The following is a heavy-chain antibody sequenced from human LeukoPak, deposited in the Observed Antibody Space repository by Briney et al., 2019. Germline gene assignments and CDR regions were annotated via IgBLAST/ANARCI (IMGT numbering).Heavy chain of an antibody. D-gene: IGHD2-8*01. J-gene: IGHJ4*02. CDR1: GFTFSTYA. Sequence: GGSLRLSCAASGFTFSTYAMSWVRQAPGKGLEWVSAITGSGGTTYYADSAKGRFTISRDNSKNTVYLQMNSLRAEYTAVYYCAKGPDKYGIKAYADFWGQGTLVTVSS. V-gene: IGHV3-23*01. CDR3: AKGPDKYGIKAYADF. CDR2: ITGSGGTT.